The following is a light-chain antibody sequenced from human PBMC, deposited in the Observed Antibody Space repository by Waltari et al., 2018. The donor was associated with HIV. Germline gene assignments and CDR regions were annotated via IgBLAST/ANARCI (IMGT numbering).Light chain of an antibody. CDR1: SSNIGRNT. CDR2: TDN. J-gene: IGLJ3*02. CDR3: AAWDYSLNGLWV. Sequence: QSVLTQPPSVSGTPGQRVTISCSGASSNIGRNTVNWFQLLPGTAPKLLIYTDNQRPSGGPDRFSGSKSGTSASLSIGGLQSEDEADDVCAAWDYSLNGLWVFGGGTKLTVL. V-gene: IGLV1-44*01.